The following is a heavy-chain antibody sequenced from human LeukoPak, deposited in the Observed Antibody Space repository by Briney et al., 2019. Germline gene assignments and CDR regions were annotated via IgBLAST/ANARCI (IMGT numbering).Heavy chain of an antibody. V-gene: IGHV1-3*03. CDR2: INTGNGNT. CDR1: GYTFTSYA. CDR3: AKGAAAGRVGYYYYHMDV. J-gene: IGHJ6*03. D-gene: IGHD6-13*01. Sequence: ASVKVSCKASGYTFTSYARHWVRQAPGQRLEWMGWINTGNGNTKYSQEFQGRVTITRDTSASTAYMELSSLRSEDMAVYYCAKGAAAGRVGYYYYHMDVWGKGTTVTVSS.